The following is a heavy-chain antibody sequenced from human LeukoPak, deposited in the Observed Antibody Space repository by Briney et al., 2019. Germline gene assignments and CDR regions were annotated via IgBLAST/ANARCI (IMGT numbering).Heavy chain of an antibody. CDR1: GFTFSSYG. Sequence: PGGYLRLSCAASGFTFSSYGMKWVRQAPGKGLEWVSSISSSSSYIYYADSVKGRFTISRDNAKNSLYLQMNSLRAEDTAVYYCAKERSRVYRWFDPWGQGTLVTVSS. D-gene: IGHD3-16*02. CDR2: ISSSSSYI. CDR3: AKERSRVYRWFDP. J-gene: IGHJ5*02. V-gene: IGHV3-21*01.